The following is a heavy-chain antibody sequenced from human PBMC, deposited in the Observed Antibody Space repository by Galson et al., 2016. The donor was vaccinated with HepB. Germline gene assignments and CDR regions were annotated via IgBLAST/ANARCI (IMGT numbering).Heavy chain of an antibody. Sequence: SLRLSCAASRFHFSMYAMHWVRQAPGKGLEWVAVISYDGRNKYYADSVKGRFTISRDNSKNTLYLQMSSLRTDDTAVYFCAREWESSTGWKPGYWGPGTLVTVSS. J-gene: IGHJ4*02. CDR3: AREWESSTGWKPGY. CDR1: RFHFSMYA. V-gene: IGHV3-30*19. CDR2: ISYDGRNK. D-gene: IGHD2-8*02.